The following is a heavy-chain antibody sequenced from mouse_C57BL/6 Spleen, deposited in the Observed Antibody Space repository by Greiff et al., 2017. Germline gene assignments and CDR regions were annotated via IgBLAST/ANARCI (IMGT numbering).Heavy chain of an antibody. V-gene: IGHV3-6*01. Sequence: EVKLMESGPGLVKPSQSLSLTCSVTGYSITSGYYWNWIRQFPGNKLEWMGYISYDGSNNYNPSLKNRISITRDTSKNQFFLKLNSVTTEDTATYYCARDGLSFYYAMDYWGQGTSVTVSS. D-gene: IGHD3-1*01. CDR2: ISYDGSN. CDR1: GYSITSGYY. J-gene: IGHJ4*01. CDR3: ARDGLSFYYAMDY.